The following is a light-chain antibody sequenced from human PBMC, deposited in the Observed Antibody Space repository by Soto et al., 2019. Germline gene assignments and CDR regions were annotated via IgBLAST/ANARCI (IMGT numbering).Light chain of an antibody. CDR1: SSDIGDSNF. CDR3: CSYGGSYTLL. Sequence: QSALTQPASVSGSPGQSITISCTGTSSDIGDSNFVSWYQQHPGKAPKLIIYDVSKRPSGVPDRFSGSKSGNTASLTISGLQAEDEADYYCCSYGGSYTLLFGGGTKLTVL. V-gene: IGLV2-11*01. J-gene: IGLJ2*01. CDR2: DVS.